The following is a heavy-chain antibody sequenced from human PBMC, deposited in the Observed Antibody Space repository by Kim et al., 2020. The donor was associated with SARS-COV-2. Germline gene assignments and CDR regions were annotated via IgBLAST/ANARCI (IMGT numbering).Heavy chain of an antibody. CDR1: GGSISTYY. CDR3: AGGSGWLTGA. V-gene: IGHV4-59*13. Sequence: SETLSLTCTVSGGSISTYYYTWIRHSPGKGLEWIGHISNSGSTNFNPSLKSRVSISSDTSKNQFSLRLTSVTAADTAVYYCAGGSGWLTGAWGQGSLVTVSS. D-gene: IGHD3-9*01. CDR2: ISNSGST. J-gene: IGHJ5*02.